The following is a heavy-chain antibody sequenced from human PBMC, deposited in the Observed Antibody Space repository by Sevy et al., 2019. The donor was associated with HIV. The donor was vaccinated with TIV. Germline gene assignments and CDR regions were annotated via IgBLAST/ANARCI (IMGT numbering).Heavy chain of an antibody. Sequence: GGSLRLSCAASGFTFSDYPMHWVRQAPGKGLEWVAVISYDGIKKYYAQSVKGRTTISRDNYENKLYLHMNSLRTGDTAIYYCARDSNTGYYYYFAMDVWGQGTTVTVSS. CDR3: ARDSNTGYYYYFAMDV. J-gene: IGHJ6*02. D-gene: IGHD2-8*02. CDR1: GFTFSDYP. CDR2: ISYDGIKK. V-gene: IGHV3-30-3*01.